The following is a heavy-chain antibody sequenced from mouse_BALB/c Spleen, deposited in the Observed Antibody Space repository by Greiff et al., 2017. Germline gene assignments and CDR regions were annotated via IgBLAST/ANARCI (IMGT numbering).Heavy chain of an antibody. J-gene: IGHJ4*01. CDR2: IYPGNVNT. V-gene: IGHV1S56*01. Sequence: QVQLKESGPELVKPGASVRISCKASGYTFTSYYIHWVKQRPGQGLEWIGWIYPGNVNTKYNEKFKGKATLTADKSSSTAYMQLSSLTSEDSAVYFCARSHGNYEAMDYWGQGTSVTVSS. CDR3: ARSHGNYEAMDY. D-gene: IGHD2-1*01. CDR1: GYTFTSYY.